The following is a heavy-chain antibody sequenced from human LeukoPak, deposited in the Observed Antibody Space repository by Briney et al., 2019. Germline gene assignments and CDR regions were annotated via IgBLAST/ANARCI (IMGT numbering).Heavy chain of an antibody. J-gene: IGHJ4*02. V-gene: IGHV3-30*03. CDR1: GFTFGSYD. CDR3: ARVWESYSFDY. Sequence: GGSLRLSCAASGFTFGSYDMHWVRQAPGKGLEWVAFISYDGNDKGYVDSGKGRFTVSRDNSKNTLYLQMNSLRVEDAAVYYCARVWESYSFDYLDQGTLVTASS. D-gene: IGHD1-26*01. CDR2: ISYDGNDK.